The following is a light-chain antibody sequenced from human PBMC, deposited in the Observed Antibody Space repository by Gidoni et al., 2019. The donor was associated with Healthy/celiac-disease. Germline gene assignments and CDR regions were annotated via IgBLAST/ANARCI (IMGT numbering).Light chain of an antibody. CDR2: SNN. V-gene: IGLV1-44*01. CDR3: AAWDDSLNGVV. CDR1: SSNIGSNT. Sequence: QRVTISCSGSSSNIGSNTVNCYQQLPGTAPKLLIYSNNQRPSGVPDRFSGAKSGTSASLAISGLQSEDEADYYCAAWDDSLNGVVFGGGTKLTVL. J-gene: IGLJ2*01.